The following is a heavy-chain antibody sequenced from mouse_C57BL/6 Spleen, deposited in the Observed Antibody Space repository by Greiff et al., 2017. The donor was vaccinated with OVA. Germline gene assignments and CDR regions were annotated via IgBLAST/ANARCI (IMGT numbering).Heavy chain of an antibody. D-gene: IGHD2-1*01. Sequence: EVQLQQSGPELVKPGASVKISCKASGYSFTGYYMNWVKQSPEKSLEWIGEINPSTGGTTYNQKFKAKATLTVDKSSSTAYMQLKSLTSEDAAVYYCASPYGNPWFAYWGQGTLVTVSA. V-gene: IGHV1-42*01. CDR2: INPSTGGT. CDR3: ASPYGNPWFAY. J-gene: IGHJ3*01. CDR1: GYSFTGYY.